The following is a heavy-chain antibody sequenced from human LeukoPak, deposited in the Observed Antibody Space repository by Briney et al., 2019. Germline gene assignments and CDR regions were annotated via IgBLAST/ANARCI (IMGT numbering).Heavy chain of an antibody. J-gene: IGHJ4*02. V-gene: IGHV1-69*01. D-gene: IGHD3-10*01. CDR1: GGTFSSYA. Sequence: SVKVSCKASGGTFSSYAISWVRQAPGQGLEWMGGIIPIFGTANYAQKFQGRVTITADESTSTAYMELSSLRSEDTAVYYCALGGFGELLYPPPDFDYWGQGTLVTVSS. CDR3: ALGGFGELLYPPPDFDY. CDR2: IIPIFGTA.